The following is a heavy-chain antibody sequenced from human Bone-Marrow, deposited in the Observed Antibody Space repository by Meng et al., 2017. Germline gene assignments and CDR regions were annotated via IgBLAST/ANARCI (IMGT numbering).Heavy chain of an antibody. CDR3: ARDILGLGLQIGYSSGRYYFDY. Sequence: VRLVQPGAGVKMPGSSVKLSCQAYGGTFRSYAIGWVRQAPGQGLEWMGGIIPIFGTANYAQKFQGRVTMTRDTSTSTVYMELSSLRSEDTAVYYCARDILGLGLQIGYSSGRYYFDYWGQGTLVTVSS. D-gene: IGHD6-19*01. CDR2: IIPIFGTA. J-gene: IGHJ4*02. CDR1: GGTFRSYA. V-gene: IGHV1-69*06.